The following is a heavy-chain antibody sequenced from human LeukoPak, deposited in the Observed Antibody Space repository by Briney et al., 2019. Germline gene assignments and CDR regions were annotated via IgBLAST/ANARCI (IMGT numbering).Heavy chain of an antibody. V-gene: IGHV4-61*01. CDR1: GYSISSGYY. J-gene: IGHJ3*02. CDR3: ARDGGEHDAFDI. D-gene: IGHD4-23*01. Sequence: SETLSLTCTVSGYSISSGYYWSWIRQPPGKGLEWIGYIYYSGSTNYNPSLKSRVTISVDTSKNQFSLKLSSVTAADTAVYYCARDGGEHDAFDIWGQGTMVTVSS. CDR2: IYYSGST.